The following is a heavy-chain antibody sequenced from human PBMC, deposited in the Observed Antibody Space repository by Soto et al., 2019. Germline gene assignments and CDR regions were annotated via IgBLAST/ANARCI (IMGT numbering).Heavy chain of an antibody. CDR1: GFTFSTDA. CDR2: ISGIGGST. V-gene: IGHV3-23*01. D-gene: IGHD1-26*01. Sequence: EVQLLESGGGLVQPGGSLRLSCAASGFTFSTDAMSWVRQAPGKGLEWVSTISGIGGSTFYAASVKGRFTISRDNSKNTLYLQMNSLRAEDTAVYYCAKEGYSGLYYFDYWGHGTLVTVSS. J-gene: IGHJ4*01. CDR3: AKEGYSGLYYFDY.